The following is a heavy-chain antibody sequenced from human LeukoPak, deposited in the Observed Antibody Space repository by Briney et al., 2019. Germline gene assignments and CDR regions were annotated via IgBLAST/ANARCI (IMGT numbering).Heavy chain of an antibody. CDR2: INHSGST. V-gene: IGHV4-34*01. Sequence: PSETLYLTCAVYGGSFSGYYWSWIRQPPGKGLEWIGEINHSGSTNYNPSLKSRVTISVDTSKNQFSLKLSSVTAADTAVYYCARGPLPCGGDCYNFDYWGQGTLVTVSS. CDR1: GGSFSGYY. J-gene: IGHJ4*02. D-gene: IGHD2-21*02. CDR3: ARGPLPCGGDCYNFDY.